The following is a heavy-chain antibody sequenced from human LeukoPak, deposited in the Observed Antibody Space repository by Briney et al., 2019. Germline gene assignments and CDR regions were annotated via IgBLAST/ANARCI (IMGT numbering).Heavy chain of an antibody. V-gene: IGHV1-8*01. D-gene: IGHD5-18*01. J-gene: IGHJ6*02. CDR3: ASSGGGYSYGIYYHGMDV. CDR2: MNPNSGNT. CDR1: GYTFTSYD. Sequence: ASVKVSCKASGYTFTSYDINWVRQATGQVLEWMGWMNPNSGNTGYAQKFQGRVTMTRNTSISTAYMELSSLRSEDTAVYYCASSGGGYSYGIYYHGMDVWGQGTTVTVSS.